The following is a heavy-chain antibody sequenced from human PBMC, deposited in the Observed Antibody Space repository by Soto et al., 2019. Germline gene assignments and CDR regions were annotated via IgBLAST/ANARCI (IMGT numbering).Heavy chain of an antibody. J-gene: IGHJ6*02. CDR2: IDWDDDK. D-gene: IGHD4-17*01. CDR1: GFSLSTSGMC. Sequence: SGPTLVNPTQTLTLTCTFSGFSLSTSGMCVSWIRQPPGKALEWLALIDWDDDKYYSTSLKTRLTISKDTSKNQVVLTMTNMDPVDTATYYCARITYDYGDYGTLYYYYYGMDVWGQGTTVTVSS. CDR3: ARITYDYGDYGTLYYYYYGMDV. V-gene: IGHV2-70*01.